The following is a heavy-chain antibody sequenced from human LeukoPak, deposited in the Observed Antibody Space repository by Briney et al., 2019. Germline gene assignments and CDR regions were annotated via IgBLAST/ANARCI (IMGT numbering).Heavy chain of an antibody. CDR2: IYYSGST. D-gene: IGHD4-17*01. CDR1: GGSISSYY. Sequence: SETLSLTCTVSGGSISSYYWSWIRQPPGKGLEWIGYIYYSGSTNYNPSLKSRVTISVDTSKNQFSLKLSSVTAADTAVYYCARRPAGDPVDYWGQGTLVTVSS. J-gene: IGHJ4*02. V-gene: IGHV4-59*08. CDR3: ARRPAGDPVDY.